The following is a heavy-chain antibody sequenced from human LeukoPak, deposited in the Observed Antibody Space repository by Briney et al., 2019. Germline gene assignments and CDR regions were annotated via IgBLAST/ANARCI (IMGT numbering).Heavy chain of an antibody. V-gene: IGHV1-69*04. CDR3: ATEPSRSYSFDHLDF. D-gene: IGHD5-12*01. CDR1: GGTFNNYA. Sequence: ASVKVSCKTSGGTFNNYAISWVRQAPGQGLEWMGRVVPMFGIRNYPQTFRGRVNITADKATNKVYMELRSLRGEDTAIYYCATEPSRSYSFDHLDFWCLGTPVTVSS. J-gene: IGHJ4*02. CDR2: VVPMFGIR.